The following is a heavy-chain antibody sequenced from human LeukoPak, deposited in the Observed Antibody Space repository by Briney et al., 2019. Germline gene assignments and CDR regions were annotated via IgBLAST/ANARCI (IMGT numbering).Heavy chain of an antibody. CDR3: ARLPSASAAFDI. CDR1: GDRVSSNSAL. V-gene: IGHV6-1*01. J-gene: IGHJ3*02. CDR2: TYYRSKWYN. Sequence: SQTLSLTCAISGDRVSSNSALWNWIRQSPSRGLEWLGRTYYRSKWYNDYAVSVKSRITINADTSKNQFSLQLNSVTPEDTAVYYCARLPSASAAFDIWGQGTMVSVSS. D-gene: IGHD6-6*01.